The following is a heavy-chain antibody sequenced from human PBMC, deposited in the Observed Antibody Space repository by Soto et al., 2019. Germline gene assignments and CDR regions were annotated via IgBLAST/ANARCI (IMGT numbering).Heavy chain of an antibody. D-gene: IGHD3-10*01. CDR1: GGSISSSSYY. CDR3: ARWVMVRGALNWFDP. Sequence: QLQLQESGPGLVKPSETLSLTCTVSGGSISSSSYYWGWIRQPPGKGLEWIGSIYYSGSTYYNPSLKSRVTISVDTSKNQFSLKLSSVTAADTAVYYCARWVMVRGALNWFDPWGQGTLVTVSS. CDR2: IYYSGST. J-gene: IGHJ5*02. V-gene: IGHV4-39*01.